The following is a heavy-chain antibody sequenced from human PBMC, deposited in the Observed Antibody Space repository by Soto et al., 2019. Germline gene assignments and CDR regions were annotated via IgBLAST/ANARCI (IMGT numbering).Heavy chain of an antibody. CDR2: ISWNSGSI. D-gene: IGHD3-10*01. CDR1: GFTFDDYA. CDR3: AKSLRGFYYFDY. Sequence: GGSLRLSCAASGFTFDDYAMHWVRQAPGKGLEWVSGISWNSGSIGYADSVKGRFTISRDNAKNSLYLQMNSLRAEDTALYYCAKSLRGFYYFDYWGQGTLVTVSS. V-gene: IGHV3-9*01. J-gene: IGHJ4*02.